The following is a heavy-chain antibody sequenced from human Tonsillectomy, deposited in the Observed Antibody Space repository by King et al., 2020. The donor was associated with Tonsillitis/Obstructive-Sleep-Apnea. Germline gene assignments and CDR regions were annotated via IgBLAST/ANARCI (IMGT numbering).Heavy chain of an antibody. CDR2: IDPSDSYT. V-gene: IGHV5-10-1*01. Sequence: QLVQSGAEVKKPGESLRISCKGSGYSFTSYWISWVRQMPGKGLEWMGRIDPSDSYTNYSPSFQGHVTISADKSISTAYLQWSSLKASDTAMYYCARQGGQYNGNYPGKYNRFDPWGQGTLVTVSS. CDR3: ARQGGQYNGNYPGKYNRFDP. CDR1: GYSFTSYW. D-gene: IGHD1-7*01. J-gene: IGHJ5*02.